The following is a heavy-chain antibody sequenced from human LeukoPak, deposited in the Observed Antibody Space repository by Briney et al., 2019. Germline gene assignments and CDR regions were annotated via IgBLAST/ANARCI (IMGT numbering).Heavy chain of an antibody. V-gene: IGHV4-59*01. CDR1: GGSISSYY. Sequence: SETLSLTCTVSGGSISSYYWSWLRQPPGKGLEWLGYIYYSGSTNYNPSLKSRVTISVDTSKNQFSLKLSSVTAADTAVYYCARDKTLNYYDSSGYAKIYYYGMDVWGQGTTVTVSS. D-gene: IGHD3-22*01. CDR2: IYYSGST. CDR3: ARDKTLNYYDSSGYAKIYYYGMDV. J-gene: IGHJ6*02.